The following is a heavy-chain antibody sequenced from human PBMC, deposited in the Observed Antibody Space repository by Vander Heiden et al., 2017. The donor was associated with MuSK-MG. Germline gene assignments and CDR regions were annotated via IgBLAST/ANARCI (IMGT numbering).Heavy chain of an antibody. J-gene: IGHJ4*02. CDR3: ARDPGGNIDY. V-gene: IGHV3-66*01. CDR1: CLPVSSNY. D-gene: IGHD2-15*01. CDR2: IYTGGST. Sequence: EVQLVESGGGLVQPGGSLRLSCAASCLPVSSNYMSWVRQSPGKGLEWVSVIYTGGSTYYADSVKGRFTISRDNSKNTLYLQMNSLRAEDTAVYYCARDPGGNIDYWGQGTLVTVSS.